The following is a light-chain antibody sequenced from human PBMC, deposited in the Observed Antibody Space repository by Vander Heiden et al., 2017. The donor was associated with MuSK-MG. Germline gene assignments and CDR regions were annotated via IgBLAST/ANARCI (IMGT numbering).Light chain of an antibody. CDR2: DAS. J-gene: IGKJ4*01. CDR1: QSVDIY. CDR3: QQRKNWPPLT. Sequence: VFTHSPAPLPLSPGERATLSCRASQSVDIYLAWYQQKPGQAPRLLIHDASNRATGVPARFSGSGSGTDFTLTISSLEPEDFAVYYCQQRKNWPPLTFGGGTRLEIK. V-gene: IGKV3-11*01.